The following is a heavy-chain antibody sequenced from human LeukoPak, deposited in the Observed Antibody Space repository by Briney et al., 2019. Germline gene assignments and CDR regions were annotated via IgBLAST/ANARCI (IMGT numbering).Heavy chain of an antibody. V-gene: IGHV3-7*01. Sequence: GGSLRLSCAASGFTFSTYWMSWVRQAPGKGLEWVATIQQDGSKKYYVDSVKGRFTISRDNAKNSLYLQINSLRAEDTAVYYCARGHYQIELWGQGTLVTVSS. D-gene: IGHD3-10*01. CDR2: IQQDGSKK. CDR3: ARGHYQIEL. CDR1: GFTFSTYW. J-gene: IGHJ4*02.